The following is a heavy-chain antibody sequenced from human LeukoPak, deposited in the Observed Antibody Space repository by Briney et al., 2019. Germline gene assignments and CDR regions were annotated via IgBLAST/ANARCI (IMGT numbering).Heavy chain of an antibody. CDR2: IWYDGSNK. V-gene: IGHV3-33*01. CDR3: ASSGYSYGFSPDY. CDR1: GFTFSSYG. Sequence: PGGSLRLSCAASGFTFSSYGMHWVRQAPGKGLEWVAVIWYDGSNKYYADSVKGRFTISRDNSKNTLYLQMNSLRAEDTAVYYCASSGYSYGFSPDYWGQGTLVTVSS. D-gene: IGHD5-18*01. J-gene: IGHJ4*02.